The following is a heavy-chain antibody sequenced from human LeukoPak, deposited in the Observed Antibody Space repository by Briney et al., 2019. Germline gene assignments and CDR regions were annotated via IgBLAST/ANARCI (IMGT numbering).Heavy chain of an antibody. CDR3: ARDGAAGWNFDL. V-gene: IGHV4-38-2*02. Sequence: SETLSLTCTVSGYSISSGYYWGCIRQPPGKGLEWIGSIYHSGTTYYNPSLKSRVTISVDTSKNQFSLKLSSVTTTDTAVYCCARDGAAGWNFDLWGRGTLVTVSS. CDR2: IYHSGTT. D-gene: IGHD6-25*01. J-gene: IGHJ2*01. CDR1: GYSISSGYY.